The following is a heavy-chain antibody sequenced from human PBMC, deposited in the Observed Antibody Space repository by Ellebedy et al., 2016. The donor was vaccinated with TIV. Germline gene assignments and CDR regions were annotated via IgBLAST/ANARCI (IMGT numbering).Heavy chain of an antibody. CDR3: ARRGSYGDYAVQVNSWLDR. CDR2: IYQDGSFR. D-gene: IGHD1-26*01. Sequence: GESLKISCAASGFSFRSYWMSWVRQAPGKGLEWVANIYQDGSFRYYVDSVKGRSTIARDNANNALFLQMNSLRAEDTAVYYCARRGSYGDYAVQVNSWLDRWGRGTLVTVSS. V-gene: IGHV3-7*01. CDR1: GFSFRSYW. J-gene: IGHJ5*02.